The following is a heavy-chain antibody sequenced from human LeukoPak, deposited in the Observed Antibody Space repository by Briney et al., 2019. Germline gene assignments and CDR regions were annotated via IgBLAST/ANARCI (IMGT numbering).Heavy chain of an antibody. CDR3: AREPRYSSFDY. CDR1: GFTFSSYG. CDR2: INPSGGST. J-gene: IGHJ4*02. Sequence: GGSLRLSCAASGFTFSSYGMHWVRQAPGQGLEWMGIINPSGGSTSYAQKFQGRVTMTRDTSTSTVYMELSSLRSEDTAVYYCAREPRYSSFDYWGQGTLVTVSS. V-gene: IGHV1-46*01. D-gene: IGHD1-26*01.